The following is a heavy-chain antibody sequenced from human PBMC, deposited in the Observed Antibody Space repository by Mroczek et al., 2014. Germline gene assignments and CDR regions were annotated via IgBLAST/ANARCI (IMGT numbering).Heavy chain of an antibody. D-gene: IGHD6-6*01. CDR3: ARGRSSSSFIFDY. J-gene: IGHJ4*02. CDR1: GFTFSDYY. CDR2: FSSGFSYT. Sequence: QLQRVGGGEDLVKPGGSLRLSCEASGFTFSDYYMSWVRQAPGKGLEWIAYFSSGFSYTNYADSVKGRFTVSRDNAKNSLYLQMNSLRAEDTAVYYCARGRSSSSFIFDYWGQGTLVTVSS. V-gene: IGHV3-11*06.